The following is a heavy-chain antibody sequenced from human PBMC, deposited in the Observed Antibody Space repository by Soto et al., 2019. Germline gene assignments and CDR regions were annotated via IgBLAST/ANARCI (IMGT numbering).Heavy chain of an antibody. CDR2: ISSSGGST. Sequence: PGESLKISCAASGFTFSSYAMSWVRQAPGKGLGWVSAISSSGGSTFYADSVKGRFTISRDNSRNTLYLQMNSLRAEDTAIYYCAKYQPMTQPRPYFDYWGQGTLVTVSS. V-gene: IGHV3-23*01. CDR1: GFTFSSYA. CDR3: AKYQPMTQPRPYFDY. D-gene: IGHD3-22*01. J-gene: IGHJ4*02.